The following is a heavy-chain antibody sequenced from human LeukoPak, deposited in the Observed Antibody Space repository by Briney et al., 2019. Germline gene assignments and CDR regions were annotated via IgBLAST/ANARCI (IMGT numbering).Heavy chain of an antibody. CDR1: GGTFSTYA. D-gene: IGHD3-3*01. J-gene: IGHJ4*02. V-gene: IGHV1-69*01. CDR3: TREPHRDFWSGLIFDY. Sequence: SVKVSCKASGGTFSTYAISWVRQAPGQGPEWMGGIIPIFGTANYAQKFQGRVTTIADESMSTAQMELSSLRSEDTAVYYCTREPHRDFWSGLIFDYWGQGLLVTVSS. CDR2: IIPIFGTA.